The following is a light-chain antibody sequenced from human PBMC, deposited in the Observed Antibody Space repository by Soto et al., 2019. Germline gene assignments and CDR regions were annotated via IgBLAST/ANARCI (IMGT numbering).Light chain of an antibody. Sequence: QSVMTQPPSVSAAPGQKVTISCSGSSSNIGGNSVSWYQQLPGTAPQLLIYDDNKRPSGIPDRFSGSKSGTSATLGITGLQTGDEADYYCGSWDSSLSAYVFGTGTKLTVL. CDR3: GSWDSSLSAYV. CDR2: DDN. J-gene: IGLJ1*01. V-gene: IGLV1-51*01. CDR1: SSNIGGNS.